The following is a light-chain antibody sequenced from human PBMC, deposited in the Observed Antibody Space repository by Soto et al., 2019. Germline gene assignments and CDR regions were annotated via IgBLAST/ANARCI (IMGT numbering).Light chain of an antibody. Sequence: QSVLTQPASVSGSPGQSITISCTGARTDVDGYDYVTWYQQHPGQAPKLMIYDVNNRPSGVSNRFSGSKSGNTAFLIISGLQAEDEADYYCTSYTSNSTPYVFGGGTKVTVL. CDR2: DVN. CDR3: TSYTSNSTPYV. CDR1: RTDVDGYDY. V-gene: IGLV2-14*03. J-gene: IGLJ1*01.